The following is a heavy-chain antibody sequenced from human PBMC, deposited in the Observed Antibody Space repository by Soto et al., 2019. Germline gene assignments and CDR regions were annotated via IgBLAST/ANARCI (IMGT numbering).Heavy chain of an antibody. V-gene: IGHV4-39*01. J-gene: IGHJ4*02. CDR3: ARNEAGWYFDS. CDR1: RGSISSGTNY. CDR2: IYYSGST. Sequence: SETLSLTCTVSRGSISSGTNYWAWIRQPPGKGLEWIANIYYSGSTFYNPSLKSRVTISLDTSKNQFSLNLGSVTAADTALYYCARNEAGWYFDSWGQGTLVTVSS. D-gene: IGHD6-25*01.